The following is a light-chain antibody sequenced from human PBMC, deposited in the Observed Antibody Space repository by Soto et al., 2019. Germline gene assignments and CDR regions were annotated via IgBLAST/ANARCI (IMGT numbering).Light chain of an antibody. Sequence: DIQMTQSPSSQSASVGDRVTITCRASQRINSYLNWYQQKPGKAPKLLIYAASSLQSGVPSRVSGSESETDFTPTISRLQPDDFATYYCQQSFSTQRTFGQGTRVEI. CDR3: QQSFSTQRT. J-gene: IGKJ1*01. V-gene: IGKV1-39*01. CDR2: AAS. CDR1: QRINSY.